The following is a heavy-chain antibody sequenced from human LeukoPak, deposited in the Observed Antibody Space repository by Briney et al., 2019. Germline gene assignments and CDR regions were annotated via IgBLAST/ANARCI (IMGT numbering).Heavy chain of an antibody. CDR3: AKARGESGSLRRSFDY. V-gene: IGHV3-23*01. J-gene: IGHJ4*02. CDR1: GFTFSSYA. CDR2: ISGSGGST. D-gene: IGHD3-10*01. Sequence: GGSLRLSCAASGFTFSSYAMSWVRQAPGKGLEWVSGISGSGGSTYYADSVKGRFTISRDNSKNTLYLQMNSLRAEDTAVYYCAKARGESGSLRRSFDYWGQGTLVTVSS.